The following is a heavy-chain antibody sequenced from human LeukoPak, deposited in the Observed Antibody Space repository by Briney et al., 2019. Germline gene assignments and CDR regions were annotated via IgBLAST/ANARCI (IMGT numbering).Heavy chain of an antibody. CDR3: ARDPALGPFSGSYVGTAY. Sequence: SETLSLTCTVSGGSISSNSYYWGWIRQPPGKGLEWIGSIYYSGSTYYNPSLKSRVTISVDTSKNQFSLKLSSVTAADTAVYYCARDPALGPFSGSYVGTAYWGQGTLVTVSS. V-gene: IGHV4-39*07. J-gene: IGHJ4*02. CDR2: IYYSGST. CDR1: GGSISSNSYY. D-gene: IGHD1-26*01.